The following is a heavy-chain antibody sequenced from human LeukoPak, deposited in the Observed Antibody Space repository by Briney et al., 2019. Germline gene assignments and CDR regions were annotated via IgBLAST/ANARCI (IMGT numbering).Heavy chain of an antibody. CDR3: AKAGSGWSNSDY. V-gene: IGHV3-23*01. Sequence: GGSVRLSCAASGFIFSNFAMNWVRQAPGKGLEWVSAVSDRGGSTYYADSVKGRFTISRDNFQSTLYLQMNSLRADDTALYYCAKAGSGWSNSDYWGQGALVTVSS. J-gene: IGHJ4*02. D-gene: IGHD6-19*01. CDR2: VSDRGGST. CDR1: GFIFSNFA.